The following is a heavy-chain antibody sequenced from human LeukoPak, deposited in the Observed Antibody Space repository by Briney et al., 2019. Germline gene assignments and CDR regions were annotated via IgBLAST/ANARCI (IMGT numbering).Heavy chain of an antibody. CDR3: AKDRLGALYYYDSSGYYRFDY. Sequence: GRSLRLSCAASEFTFSSYGMHWVRQAPGKGLEWVAVISYDGSNQYYADTVKGRFTISRGNSKNTLYLQMNSLRAEDTAVYYCAKDRLGALYYYDSSGYYRFDYWGQGTLVTVSS. CDR1: EFTFSSYG. CDR2: ISYDGSNQ. V-gene: IGHV3-30*18. D-gene: IGHD3-22*01. J-gene: IGHJ4*01.